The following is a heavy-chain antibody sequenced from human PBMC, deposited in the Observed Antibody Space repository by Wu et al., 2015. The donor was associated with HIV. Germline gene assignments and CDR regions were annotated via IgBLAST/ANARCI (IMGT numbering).Heavy chain of an antibody. V-gene: IGHV1-2*02. D-gene: IGHD2-2*01. CDR2: INPNSGDT. CDR3: ARDRAVVPAVTGFDY. J-gene: IGHJ4*02. CDR1: GYTFTGYY. Sequence: QVQLVQSGAEVKKPGASVKVSCKASGYTFTGYYMHWVRQAPGQGLEWVGWINPNSGDTNYAQKFQGRVTMTRDTSISTAYMELSRLRSDDTAVYYCARDRAVVPAVTGFDYWGQGTLVTVSS.